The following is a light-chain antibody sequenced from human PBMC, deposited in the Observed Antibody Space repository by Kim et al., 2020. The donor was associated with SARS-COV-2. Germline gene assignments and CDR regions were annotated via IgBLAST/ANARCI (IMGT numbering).Light chain of an antibody. CDR2: NSS. Sequence: PAEGATPSRGSRPNVNGHLAWYQQQPGQVPGLLIFNSSSRATGIPIRFSGSGSGTDFTLTISSRGPEAFAIYYYQHRENWPPGATFGGGTRLEIK. CDR1: PNVNGH. V-gene: IGKV3-11*01. CDR3: QHRENWPPGAT. J-gene: IGKJ5*01.